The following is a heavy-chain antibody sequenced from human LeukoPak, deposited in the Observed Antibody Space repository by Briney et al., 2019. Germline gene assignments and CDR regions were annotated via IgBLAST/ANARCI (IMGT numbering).Heavy chain of an antibody. V-gene: IGHV3-7*01. D-gene: IGHD6-13*01. CDR2: TSQDGGVK. J-gene: IGHJ4*02. CDR1: GFTFSNHW. CDR3: AKDSLAGSTFFDY. Sequence: PGGSLRLSCAASGFTFSNHWMSWVRQAPGKGLEWVADTSQDGGVKSYAASVKGRFTISRDNSKNTLYLQMNSLRAEDTAVYYCAKDSLAGSTFFDYWGQGTLVTVSS.